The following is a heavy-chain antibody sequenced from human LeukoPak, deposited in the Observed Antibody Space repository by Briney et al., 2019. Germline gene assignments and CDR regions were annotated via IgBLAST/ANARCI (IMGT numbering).Heavy chain of an antibody. CDR2: IYYSGNT. Sequence: SETLSLTCTVSGDSISSSSYCWGWIRQPPGKGLEWIGSIYYSGNTYYNPSLKSRVTISVDTSKNQFSLKLSSVTAADTAVYYCARGGGYSSSYCDYWGQRTLVTVSS. D-gene: IGHD6-6*01. CDR3: ARGGGYSSSYCDY. CDR1: GDSISSSSYC. V-gene: IGHV4-39*07. J-gene: IGHJ4*02.